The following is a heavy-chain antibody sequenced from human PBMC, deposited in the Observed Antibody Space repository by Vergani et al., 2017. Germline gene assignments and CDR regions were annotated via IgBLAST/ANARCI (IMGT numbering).Heavy chain of an antibody. D-gene: IGHD2/OR15-2a*01. CDR1: GFTFSSYE. CDR3: ASTTSFAGHGY. Sequence: EVQLVESGGGLVQPGGSLRLSCAASGFTFSSYEMNWVRQAPGKGLGWVSYISSSGSPIYYADSVKGRFTISRDNAKTSLYLQMNSLRAGDTAVYYCASTTSFAGHGYWGQGTLVTVSS. V-gene: IGHV3-48*03. J-gene: IGHJ4*02. CDR2: ISSSGSPI.